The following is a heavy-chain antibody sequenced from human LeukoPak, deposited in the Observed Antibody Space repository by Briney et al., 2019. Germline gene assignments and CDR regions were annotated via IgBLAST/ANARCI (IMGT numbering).Heavy chain of an antibody. D-gene: IGHD3-10*01. CDR1: GYSFTSYW. Sequence: GESLQISCQGSGYSFTSYWIGWVRPMPGKGMEWMGIIYPGESDTRYSPSIQGQVTISADKSISTAYLQWSSLKASDSAMYYCATNTMFRGIHAFDIWGQGTMVSASS. J-gene: IGHJ3*02. CDR2: IYPGESDT. CDR3: ATNTMFRGIHAFDI. V-gene: IGHV5-51*01.